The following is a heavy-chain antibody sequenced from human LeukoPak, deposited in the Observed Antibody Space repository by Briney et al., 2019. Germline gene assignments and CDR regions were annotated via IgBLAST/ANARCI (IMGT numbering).Heavy chain of an antibody. Sequence: GGSLRLSCAASGFTFNNQPINWVRQAPGNGLEWDSVISGSGGSIHYADSVKGRFTISRDNSKNTLYLQMNSLRVEDTAIYYCAKGSQWLVLSFFDSWGLGTLVTVSS. D-gene: IGHD6-19*01. CDR1: GFTFNNQP. J-gene: IGHJ4*02. CDR2: ISGSGGSI. CDR3: AKGSQWLVLSFFDS. V-gene: IGHV3-23*01.